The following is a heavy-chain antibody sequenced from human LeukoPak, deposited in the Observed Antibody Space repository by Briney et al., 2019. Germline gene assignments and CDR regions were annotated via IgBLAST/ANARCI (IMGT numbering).Heavy chain of an antibody. J-gene: IGHJ4*02. CDR2: IKKKSEGGTT. Sequence: PEGSLRLSCAASGFSVTDAWLSWVRQAPGKGLEWVGRIKKKSEGGTTHYAAPVKGRFTISRDASQTTVSLRMNGLKTEDTAVYYCTNHFASWGQGTLIIVSS. V-gene: IGHV3-15*01. CDR3: TNHFAS. D-gene: IGHD3-3*02. CDR1: GFSVTDAW.